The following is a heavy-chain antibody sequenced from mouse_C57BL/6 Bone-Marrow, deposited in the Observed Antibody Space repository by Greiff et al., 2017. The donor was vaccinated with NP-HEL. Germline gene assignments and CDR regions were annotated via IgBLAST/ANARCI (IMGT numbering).Heavy chain of an antibody. CDR2: FHPYNDDT. Sequence: QVQLQQSGAELVKPGASVKMSCKASGYTLTTYPIEWMKQNHGKSLEWIGNFHPYNDDTKYNEKFKGKATLTVDKSSSTVYLELSRLTSDDSAVYYCARKSNGYQAWFAYWGQGALVTVSA. CDR1: GYTLTTYP. V-gene: IGHV1-47*01. J-gene: IGHJ3*01. CDR3: ARKSNGYQAWFAY. D-gene: IGHD2-2*01.